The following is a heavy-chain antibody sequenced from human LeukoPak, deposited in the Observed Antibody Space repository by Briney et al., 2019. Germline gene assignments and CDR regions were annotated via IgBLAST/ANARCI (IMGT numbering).Heavy chain of an antibody. V-gene: IGHV1-2*04. Sequence: ASVKVSCKASGYTFTGYYMHWLRQAPGQGLEWMGWINPNSGGTNYAQKFQGWVTMTRDTSISTAYMELSRLRSDDTAVYYCARGDSSSWNWFDPWGQGTLVTVSS. J-gene: IGHJ5*02. CDR1: GYTFTGYY. CDR2: INPNSGGT. D-gene: IGHD6-13*01. CDR3: ARGDSSSWNWFDP.